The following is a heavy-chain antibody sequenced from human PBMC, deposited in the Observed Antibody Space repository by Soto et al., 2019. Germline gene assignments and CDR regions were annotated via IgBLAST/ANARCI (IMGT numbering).Heavy chain of an antibody. CDR3: TTSHAGELNN. CDR1: GGSISSSSW. Sequence: QVQLQESGPGLVKPSGTLSLTCAVSGGSISSSSWWTWVRQSPGKGLEWIGAIFESGATNYNPSLKSRLTMSVDKSKNQFSLNLSSLTAADTAVYFCTTSHAGELNNWGQGTLVPVAS. D-gene: IGHD1-7*01. V-gene: IGHV4-4*02. CDR2: IFESGAT. J-gene: IGHJ4*02.